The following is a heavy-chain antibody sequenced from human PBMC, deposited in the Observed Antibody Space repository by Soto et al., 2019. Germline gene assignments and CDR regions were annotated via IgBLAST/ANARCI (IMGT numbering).Heavy chain of an antibody. J-gene: IGHJ4*02. Sequence: QVQLVQSGAEVKKPGSSVKVSCKASGGTFSSYAISWVRQAPGQGLEWMGGIIPIFGTANYAQKFQGRVTITADESTSTAYMELSSLRSEDTAVYYCARGSPSYYYGSGRQLYYFDYWGQGTLVTVSS. V-gene: IGHV1-69*12. D-gene: IGHD3-10*01. CDR3: ARGSPSYYYGSGRQLYYFDY. CDR2: IIPIFGTA. CDR1: GGTFSSYA.